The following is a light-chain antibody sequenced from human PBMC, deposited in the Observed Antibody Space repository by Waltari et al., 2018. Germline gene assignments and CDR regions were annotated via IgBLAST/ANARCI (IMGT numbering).Light chain of an antibody. V-gene: IGLV5-45*04. CDR3: MIWPSSASV. CDR2: FWSDLYK. Sequence: QAVLTQPSPLAASPGAPARLTSTLCSGIYVAARKIAWYQQKPGRPPQYLRRFWSDLYKQQAFGRPIRFSGSKDASANAGILLISGLQSEDEADYYCMIWPSSASVFGGGTTLSVL. J-gene: IGLJ2*01. CDR1: SGIYVAARK.